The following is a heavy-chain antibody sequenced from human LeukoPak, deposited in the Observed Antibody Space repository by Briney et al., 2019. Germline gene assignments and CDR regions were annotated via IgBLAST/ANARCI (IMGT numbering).Heavy chain of an antibody. J-gene: IGHJ4*02. CDR2: ISSSSSYI. D-gene: IGHD3-22*01. CDR3: ARHAYYYDSSGYYYFDY. V-gene: IGHV3-21*01. Sequence: GGSLRLSCAASGFTFSSYSMNWVRQAPGKGLEWVSSISSSSSYIYYADSVKGRFTISRDNAKNSLYLQMNSLRAEDTAVYYCARHAYYYDSSGYYYFDYWGQGTLVTVSS. CDR1: GFTFSSYS.